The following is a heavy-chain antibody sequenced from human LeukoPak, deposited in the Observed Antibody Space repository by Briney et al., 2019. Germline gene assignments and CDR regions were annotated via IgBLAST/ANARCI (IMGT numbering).Heavy chain of an antibody. CDR1: GFTVSNNY. Sequence: GGSLTLSCAASGFTVSNNYMRWVRQAPGKGLEWVSLIYSGGSTYYADSVKGRFIISRDNSKNTLYVQMNSLRAEDTAVYYCAKGKDYYLDYWGQGTLVTVSS. J-gene: IGHJ4*02. V-gene: IGHV3-66*01. CDR3: AKGKDYYLDY. D-gene: IGHD3-10*01. CDR2: IYSGGST.